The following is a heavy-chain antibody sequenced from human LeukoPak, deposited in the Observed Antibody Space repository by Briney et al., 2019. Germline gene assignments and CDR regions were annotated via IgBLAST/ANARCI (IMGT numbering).Heavy chain of an antibody. J-gene: IGHJ5*02. D-gene: IGHD6-6*01. Sequence: SGPALVKPTQTLTLTCTFSGFSFSASGERVSWIRQPPGKALEWLARIDWDDDKFYNPHLRTRLTVSTGTSKNQVVLTMTNMDTVDTATYYCARIGRSGSSTWFDPWGQGTLVTVSS. CDR3: ARIGRSGSSTWFDP. CDR1: GFSFSASGER. V-gene: IGHV2-70*04. CDR2: IDWDDDK.